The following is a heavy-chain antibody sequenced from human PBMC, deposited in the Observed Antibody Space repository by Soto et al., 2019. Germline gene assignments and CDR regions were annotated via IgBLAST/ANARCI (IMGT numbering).Heavy chain of an antibody. CDR3: ARIYSDSNEHFDS. J-gene: IGHJ4*02. D-gene: IGHD3-22*01. Sequence: PSETLSLTCTVSGASISSSSYLWAWIRQPPGKGLEWIGNINYSGSTYYNPTLKSRVTISVDTSKNQFSLRLSSVTAADTALYYCARIYSDSNEHFDSWGQGTLVTVSS. CDR1: GASISSSSYL. V-gene: IGHV4-39*01. CDR2: INYSGST.